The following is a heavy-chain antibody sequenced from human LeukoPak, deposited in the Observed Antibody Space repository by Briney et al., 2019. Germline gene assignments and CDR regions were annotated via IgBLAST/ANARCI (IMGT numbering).Heavy chain of an antibody. D-gene: IGHD2-2*01. V-gene: IGHV1-69*04. J-gene: IGHJ4*02. CDR3: ARVYCSSTSCYRDRLDY. Sequence: SVKVSCKASGGTFSSYAISWVRQAPGQGLEWMGRIIPILGIANYAQKFQGRVTITADKSTSTAYMELSSLRSEDTAVYYCARVYCSSTSCYRDRLDYWGQGTLVTVSS. CDR1: GGTFSSYA. CDR2: IIPILGIA.